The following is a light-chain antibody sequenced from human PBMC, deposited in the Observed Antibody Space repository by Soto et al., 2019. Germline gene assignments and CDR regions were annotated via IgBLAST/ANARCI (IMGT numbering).Light chain of an antibody. CDR2: DVS. V-gene: IGLV2-14*01. Sequence: QSVLTQPASVSGSPGQSITISCTGTSSDVGGYNYVSWYQQHPGKAPKLMIYDVSNRPSGVSNRFSGSKSGNTAYLTISGLQAEDEADYYCSSYTSSHVVFGGWTQLTVL. CDR3: SSYTSSHVV. J-gene: IGLJ2*01. CDR1: SSDVGGYNY.